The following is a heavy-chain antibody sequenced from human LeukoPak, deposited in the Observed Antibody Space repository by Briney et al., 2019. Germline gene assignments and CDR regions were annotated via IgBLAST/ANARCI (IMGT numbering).Heavy chain of an antibody. D-gene: IGHD3-22*01. CDR1: GGSISSGGYS. CDR2: IYHSGST. Sequence: SETLSLTCAVSGGSISSGGYSWSWIRQPPGKGLEWIGYIYHSGSTNYNPSLKSRVTISVDTSKNQFSLKLSSVTAADTAVYYCAQYYYDSSGYSALDAFDIWGQGTMVTVSS. CDR3: AQYYYDSSGYSALDAFDI. J-gene: IGHJ3*02. V-gene: IGHV4-30-2*01.